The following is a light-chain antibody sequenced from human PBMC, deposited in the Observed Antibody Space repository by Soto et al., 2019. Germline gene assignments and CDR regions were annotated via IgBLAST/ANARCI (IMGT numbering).Light chain of an antibody. CDR3: QSYDSSLRVYVV. CDR2: GNN. CDR1: SANIGAGYD. J-gene: IGLJ2*01. V-gene: IGLV1-40*01. Sequence: QSVLTQPPSGSGAPGQTITISCSGSSANIGAGYDVNWYQQLPGTAPKLLIHGNNDRPAGVSDRFSASKSGTSASLAITGLRAEDEADYYCQSYDSSLRVYVVFGGGTKLTVL.